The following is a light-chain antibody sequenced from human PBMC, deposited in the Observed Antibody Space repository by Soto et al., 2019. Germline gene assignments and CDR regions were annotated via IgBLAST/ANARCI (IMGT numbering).Light chain of an antibody. CDR2: DVS. Sequence: QSALTQPASVSGSPGQSIAISCIGSSSDVGGYNYVSWHQQHPGKAPKVVIYDVSNRPSGVSDRFSGSKSGNMASLTISGLQAEDEADYYCSSYTSSSTYVFGTGTKIT. V-gene: IGLV2-14*01. CDR1: SSDVGGYNY. CDR3: SSYTSSSTYV. J-gene: IGLJ1*01.